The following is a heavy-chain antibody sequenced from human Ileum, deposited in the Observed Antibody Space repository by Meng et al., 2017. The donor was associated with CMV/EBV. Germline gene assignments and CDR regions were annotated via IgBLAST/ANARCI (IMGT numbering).Heavy chain of an antibody. CDR2: ISGDSTYI. D-gene: IGHD6-6*01. CDR3: ARAYSSSSKKFYYYYGMDV. Sequence: GGSLRLSCAASGFTFSDYNMNWVRQAPGKGLEWVASISGDSTYIYYADSVKGRFNVSRDNAKNSLFLQMDSLRAEDTAVYYCARAYSSSSKKFYYYYGMDVWGQGTTVTVSS. J-gene: IGHJ6*02. CDR1: GFTFSDYN. V-gene: IGHV3-21*01.